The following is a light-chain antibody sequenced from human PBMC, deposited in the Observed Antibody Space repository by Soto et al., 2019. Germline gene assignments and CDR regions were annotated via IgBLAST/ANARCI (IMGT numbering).Light chain of an antibody. CDR1: QSVSSW. J-gene: IGKJ5*01. CDR3: HQYNTYNT. V-gene: IGKV1-5*01. CDR2: DAS. Sequence: DIQMTQSPSTLSASVGDRVTITCRASQSVSSWLAWYQQKPGKAPKLLIYDASTLESGVPSRFGGSGSGTEFTLTISSLQPDDFTTYYCHQYNTYNTFGQGTRLEIK.